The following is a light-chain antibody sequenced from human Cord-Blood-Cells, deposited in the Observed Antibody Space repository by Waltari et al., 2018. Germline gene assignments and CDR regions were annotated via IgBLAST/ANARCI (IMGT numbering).Light chain of an antibody. CDR3: QQYDNLLIFT. J-gene: IGKJ3*01. V-gene: IGKV1-33*01. CDR1: QDISNY. Sequence: DIQMTQSPSSLSASVGDRVTITCQASQDISNYLNWYQQKPGKAPKLLNYDASNLETGVPSRFSGSGSGTDFTFTISSLQPEDIATYYCQQYDNLLIFTFGPGTKVDIK. CDR2: DAS.